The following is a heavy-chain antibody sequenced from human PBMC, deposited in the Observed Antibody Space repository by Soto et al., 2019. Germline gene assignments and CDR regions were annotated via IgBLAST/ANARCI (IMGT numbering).Heavy chain of an antibody. CDR2: IYYSGST. CDR3: AREVAGLYDH. J-gene: IGHJ4*02. D-gene: IGHD6-19*01. CDR1: GGSISSYY. Sequence: PSETLSLTCTVSGGSISSYYWSCIRQPPGKGLEWIGYIYYSGSTNYNPSLKSRVTISVDTSKNQFSLKLSSVTAADTAVYYCAREVAGLYDHWGQGTLVPVSS. V-gene: IGHV4-59*01.